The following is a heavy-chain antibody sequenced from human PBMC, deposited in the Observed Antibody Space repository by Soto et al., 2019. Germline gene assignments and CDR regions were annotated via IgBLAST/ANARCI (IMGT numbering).Heavy chain of an antibody. J-gene: IGHJ6*02. Sequence: SLRLSSKASGFSFSTKSMHCVRQAPGKGLEWVSSIGRRSDIYYADSVKGRFTISRDNAKNSVSLQMNSLRDEDTAVYYCAREETAWPLAYGLDVWGQGTTVTVSS. CDR2: IGRRSDI. CDR1: GFSFSTKS. V-gene: IGHV3-21*01. D-gene: IGHD2-21*02. CDR3: AREETAWPLAYGLDV.